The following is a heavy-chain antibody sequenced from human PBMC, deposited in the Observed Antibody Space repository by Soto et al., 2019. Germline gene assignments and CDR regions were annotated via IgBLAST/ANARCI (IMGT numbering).Heavy chain of an antibody. CDR3: GRVDWNAGAD. Sequence: EVRLAESGGGLVQPGGSLRLSCVASGLSFSDYWIHWVRQAPGKGLIWVSGIRSGGDTDYADSVKGRFTTSRDNAKNTVYLQMTNLGADDTAVYYCGRVDWNAGADWGQGTRVTVSS. D-gene: IGHD1-1*01. V-gene: IGHV3-74*01. CDR1: GLSFSDYW. J-gene: IGHJ4*02. CDR2: IRSGGDT.